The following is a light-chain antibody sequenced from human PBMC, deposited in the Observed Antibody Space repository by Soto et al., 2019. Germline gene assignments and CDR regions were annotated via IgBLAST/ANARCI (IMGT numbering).Light chain of an antibody. Sequence: ERVMTQAPATLSVSPGETATLSCRASQSVSSHLAWYHQKPGQAPRLLIYAASTRATGIPARFSGSGSGTEFTLTSIRLQYVDFAFYYCQKYKDWPWTFGQGTKVEIK. CDR3: QKYKDWPWT. J-gene: IGKJ1*01. CDR2: AAS. CDR1: QSVSSH. V-gene: IGKV3-15*01.